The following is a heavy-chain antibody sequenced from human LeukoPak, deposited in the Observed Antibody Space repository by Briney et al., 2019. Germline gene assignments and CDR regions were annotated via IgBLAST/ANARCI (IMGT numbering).Heavy chain of an antibody. V-gene: IGHV4-61*03. CDR3: ATYYVGVGGRGH. J-gene: IGHJ4*02. CDR1: GGSVSSDIYH. CDR2: NGNA. D-gene: IGHD2-21*01. Sequence: PSETLSLTCIVSGGSVSSDIYHWSWIRQAPGKGLEWIGHNGNANYNPSLQSRVTISIDTSKNHFTLSLNSVTAADTAVYYCATYYVGVGGRGHWGAGTLVTVSS.